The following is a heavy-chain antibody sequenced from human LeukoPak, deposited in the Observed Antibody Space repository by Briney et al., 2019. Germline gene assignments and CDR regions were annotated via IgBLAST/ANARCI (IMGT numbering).Heavy chain of an antibody. J-gene: IGHJ4*02. V-gene: IGHV4-59*08. D-gene: IGHD6-6*01. CDR1: GGSISSLY. CDR3: ARHRAYSSSSPFDY. CDR2: IYYTGST. Sequence: KPSETLSLTCSVSGGSISSLYWSWIRQPPGEGLEWIGYIYYTGSTNYNPSLKSRVTMFVDMSKNQFSLRLGSVTAADTAVYYCARHRAYSSSSPFDYWGQGTLVTVSS.